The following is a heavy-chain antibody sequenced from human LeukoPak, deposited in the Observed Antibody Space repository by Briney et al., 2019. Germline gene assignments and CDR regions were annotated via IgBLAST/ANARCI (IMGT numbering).Heavy chain of an antibody. J-gene: IGHJ4*02. D-gene: IGHD2-2*02. V-gene: IGHV1-2*02. CDR3: ARGTRDCSSASCYNY. CDR1: GYTFTGYY. Sequence: ASVKVSCKASGYTFTGYYMHWVRQAPGQGLEWIGWINPNIGDTNYAQKFQGRVTITRDTSINTAYIELSSLGSEDTAMYYCARGTRDCSSASCYNYWGQGTLVTVSS. CDR2: INPNIGDT.